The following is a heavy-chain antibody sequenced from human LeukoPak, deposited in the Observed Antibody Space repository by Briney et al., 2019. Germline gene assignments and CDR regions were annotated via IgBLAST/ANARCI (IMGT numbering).Heavy chain of an antibody. CDR1: GFTFSSYW. V-gene: IGHV3-7*01. CDR3: ARDSSSWYLDY. Sequence: PSGVSLRLSCAASGFTFSSYWMSWVRQAPGKGLEWVANIKQDGSEKYYVDSVKGRFTISRDNAKNSLYLQMNSLRAEDTAVYYCARDSSSWYLDYWGQGTLVTVSS. CDR2: IKQDGSEK. D-gene: IGHD6-13*01. J-gene: IGHJ4*02.